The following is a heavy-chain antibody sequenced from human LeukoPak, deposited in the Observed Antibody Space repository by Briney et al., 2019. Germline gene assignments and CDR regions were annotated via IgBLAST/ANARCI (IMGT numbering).Heavy chain of an antibody. D-gene: IGHD6-19*01. J-gene: IGHJ4*02. CDR2: ISYDGSNK. V-gene: IGHV3-30-3*01. Sequence: GGSLRLSCAATGFVFSGHAMHWVRQAPGKGLEWVAVISYDGSNKYYADSVKGRFTISRDNSKNTLYLQMNSLRAEDTAVYYCARDQQWLGYFDYWGQGTLVTVSS. CDR1: GFVFSGHA. CDR3: ARDQQWLGYFDY.